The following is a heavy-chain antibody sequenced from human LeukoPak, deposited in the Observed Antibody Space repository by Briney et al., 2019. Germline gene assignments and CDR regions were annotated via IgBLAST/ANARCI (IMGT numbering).Heavy chain of an antibody. CDR1: GYIFTDYY. CDR2: INPNSGGT. Sequence: ASVKVSCKASGYIFTDYYMHWVRQAPGQGLEWMGWINPNSGGTNYAQKFQGRVTMTRDTSISTAYMELSRLRSDDTAVYYCARAEVGGYYYDSSGFWGQGTLVTASS. CDR3: ARAEVGGYYYDSSGF. D-gene: IGHD3-22*01. J-gene: IGHJ4*02. V-gene: IGHV1-2*02.